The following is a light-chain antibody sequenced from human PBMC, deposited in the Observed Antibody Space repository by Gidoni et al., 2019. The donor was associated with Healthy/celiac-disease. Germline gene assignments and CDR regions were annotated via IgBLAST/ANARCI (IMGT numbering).Light chain of an antibody. CDR2: AAS. J-gene: IGKJ2*01. V-gene: IGKV1-39*01. CDR3: QQSYSTPRYT. Sequence: DIQMTQSPSSLSASVGDRVTITCRASQSISSYLNWYQQKPGKAPKLLIYAASSLQSGVPSRFSGSGSGTDVTLTISSLQPEDFATYYCQQSYSTPRYTFXQXTKLEIK. CDR1: QSISSY.